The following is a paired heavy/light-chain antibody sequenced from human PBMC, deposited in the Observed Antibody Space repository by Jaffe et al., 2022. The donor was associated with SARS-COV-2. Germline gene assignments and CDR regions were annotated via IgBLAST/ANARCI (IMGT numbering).Light chain of an antibody. CDR3: QQYYTTPLT. J-gene: IGKJ4*01. Sequence: DIVMTQSPDSLAVSLGERATINCKSSQSVLYSSNNKNQLAWFQQKPGQPPKLLIYWASTRESGVPDRFSGSGSGTDFTLTISSLQAEDVAVYYCQQYYTTPLTFGGGTKVEIK. V-gene: IGKV4-1*01. CDR1: QSVLYSSNNKNQ. CDR2: WAS.
Heavy chain of an antibody. V-gene: IGHV4-61*02. CDR1: GASISRGTYY. D-gene: IGHD6-13*01. CDR3: ARGAYSNWWPFDY. Sequence: QVQLQESGPGLVKPSQTLSLTCTVSGASISRGTYYWNWIRQPAGKGLEWIGRIYTSGSTNYNPSLKSRVTISLDTSKNHFSLKLRSVTAADTALYYCARGAYSNWWPFDYWGQGTRVTVSS. J-gene: IGHJ4*02. CDR2: IYTSGST.